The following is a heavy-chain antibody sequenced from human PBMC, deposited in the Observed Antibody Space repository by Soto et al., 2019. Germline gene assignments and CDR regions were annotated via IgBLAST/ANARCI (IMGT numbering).Heavy chain of an antibody. V-gene: IGHV3-73*01. CDR2: IRSKANSYAT. J-gene: IGHJ6*02. Sequence: GGSLRLSCAASGFTFSGSAMHWVRQASGKGLEWVGRIRSKANSYATAYAASVKGRFTISRDDSKNTAYLQMNSLKTEDTAVYYCTRHWDLYYGSGSYGTHYYYYGMDVWGQGTTVTSP. D-gene: IGHD3-10*01. CDR1: GFTFSGSA. CDR3: TRHWDLYYGSGSYGTHYYYYGMDV.